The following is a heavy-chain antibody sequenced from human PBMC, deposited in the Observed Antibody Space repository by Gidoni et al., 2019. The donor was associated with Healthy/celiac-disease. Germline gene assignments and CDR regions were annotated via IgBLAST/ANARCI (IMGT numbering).Heavy chain of an antibody. D-gene: IGHD4-17*01. CDR1: GGSIISSNFY. Sequence: QLQVQESGPGLVKPSETLSLTCTVSGGSIISSNFYWDWIRQPPGKGLEWIGSIYYSGSTYYNPSLKSRVTTLVDTSKNQFSLKLSSVTAADTAVYYCTRRIYHDYGGYESVYFDSWGQGTLVTVSS. CDR3: TRRIYHDYGGYESVYFDS. V-gene: IGHV4-39*07. J-gene: IGHJ4*02. CDR2: IYYSGST.